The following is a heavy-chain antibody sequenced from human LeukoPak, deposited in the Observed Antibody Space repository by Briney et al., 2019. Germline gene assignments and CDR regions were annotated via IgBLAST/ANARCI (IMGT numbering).Heavy chain of an antibody. Sequence: PGGSLRLSCAASGFTFSSYEMNWVRQAPGKGLEWVSYISSSGSTIYYADSVKGRFTISRDNAKNSLYLQMNSLRAEDTAVYYCARVPYSSPRGYMDVWGKGTTVTVSS. D-gene: IGHD6-13*01. J-gene: IGHJ6*03. CDR3: ARVPYSSPRGYMDV. CDR1: GFTFSSYE. V-gene: IGHV3-48*03. CDR2: ISSSGSTI.